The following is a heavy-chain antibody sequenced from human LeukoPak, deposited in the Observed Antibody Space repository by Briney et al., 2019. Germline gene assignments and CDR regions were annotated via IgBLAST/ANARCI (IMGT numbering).Heavy chain of an antibody. D-gene: IGHD1-14*01. Sequence: GGSLRLSCAVSGFIFSSNSMNWVRQAPGKGLEWISCISSGGSTIYYADSVKGRFTISRDNAKNSLYLQMNSLRDEDAAVYYCVRDDAGTDHYYYGMDVWGQGTTVTVSS. V-gene: IGHV3-48*02. J-gene: IGHJ6*02. CDR2: ISSGGSTI. CDR1: GFIFSSNS. CDR3: VRDDAGTDHYYYGMDV.